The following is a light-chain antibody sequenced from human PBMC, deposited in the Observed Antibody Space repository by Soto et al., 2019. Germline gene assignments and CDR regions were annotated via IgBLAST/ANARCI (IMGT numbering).Light chain of an antibody. CDR3: QQYTNWPKT. CDR2: GAS. J-gene: IGKJ1*01. Sequence: EIVLTQSPGTLSLSPGERATLSSRARLSLTSRFLAWFQQKPGQAPRLLIYGASTRATGIPEKFSGSGSGTEFTLTISSLQSEDFAVYYCQQYTNWPKTFGQGTKVDIK. CDR1: LSLTSRF. V-gene: IGKV3D-15*01.